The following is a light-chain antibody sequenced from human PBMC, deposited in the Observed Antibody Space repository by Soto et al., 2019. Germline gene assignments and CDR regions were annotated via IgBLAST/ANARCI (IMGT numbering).Light chain of an antibody. Sequence: DTPMTQSQFTLPASLVDRVRITVRASQSIARCLAWYQQRPGKAPKILIYHASSLETGVPSRFRGSGSGTEFTLTISTLQPDDFATYYCQHYNSYGTFGHATTADI. J-gene: IGKJ1*01. CDR3: QHYNSYGT. CDR1: QSIARC. CDR2: HAS. V-gene: IGKV1-5*01.